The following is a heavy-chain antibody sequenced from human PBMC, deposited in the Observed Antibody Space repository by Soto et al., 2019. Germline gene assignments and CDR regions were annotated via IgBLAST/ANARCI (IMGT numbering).Heavy chain of an antibody. V-gene: IGHV4-30-4*01. CDR2: IAYSGDT. CDR1: GEYISGADSY. D-gene: IGHD3-22*01. CDR3: ARGRSGYYDSSGYYTNWFDP. Sequence: KPSETLSLTCVVSGEYISGADSYWFWIRKPPGKGLEWIGYIAYSGDTYYNPSLRRRVTISADRSENKFSLTSKSVTAADTAVYYCARGRSGYYDSSGYYTNWFDPWGQGTLVTVSS. J-gene: IGHJ5*02.